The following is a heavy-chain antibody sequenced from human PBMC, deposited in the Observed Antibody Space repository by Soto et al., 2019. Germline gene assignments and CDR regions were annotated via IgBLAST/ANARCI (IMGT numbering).Heavy chain of an antibody. Sequence: QVQLQESGPGLVKPSGTLSLICAVSGGSINNTNWWSWVRQSPGKGLEWIGEIYHSGSTTYNPSLKSRVPISVDKSKNQFSLNLSSVTAADTAVYYCAKGEYDYVWGSYRINWFDPWGQGTLVTVSS. CDR3: AKGEYDYVWGSYRINWFDP. V-gene: IGHV4-4*02. CDR2: IYHSGST. D-gene: IGHD3-16*01. J-gene: IGHJ5*02. CDR1: GGSINNTNW.